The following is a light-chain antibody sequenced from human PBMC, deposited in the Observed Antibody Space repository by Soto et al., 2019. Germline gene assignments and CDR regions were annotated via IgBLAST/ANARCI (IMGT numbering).Light chain of an antibody. CDR3: SSYTSSTSWV. V-gene: IGLV2-8*01. CDR1: GSDIGAYNF. J-gene: IGLJ3*02. CDR2: GVT. Sequence: QSALAQPPSASGSPGQSVTISCTGSGSDIGAYNFVSWYQQHPGKAPKLMIFGVTERPSGVPDRFSGSKSGNTASLTVSGLQAEDEADYYCSSYTSSTSWVFGGGTKLTVL.